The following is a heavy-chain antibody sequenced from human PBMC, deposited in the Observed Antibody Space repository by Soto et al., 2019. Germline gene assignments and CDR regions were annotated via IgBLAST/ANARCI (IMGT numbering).Heavy chain of an antibody. CDR3: AREGDSRGYALDY. V-gene: IGHV4-31*03. D-gene: IGHD3-22*01. J-gene: IGHJ4*02. CDR2: IYYSGST. CDR1: GGSISSGGYY. Sequence: PSETLSLTCTVSGGSISSGGYYWSWIRQHPGKGLEWIGYIYYSGSTYYNPSLKSRVTISVDTSKNQFSLKLSSVTAADTAVYYCAREGDSRGYALDYWGQGTLVTVSS.